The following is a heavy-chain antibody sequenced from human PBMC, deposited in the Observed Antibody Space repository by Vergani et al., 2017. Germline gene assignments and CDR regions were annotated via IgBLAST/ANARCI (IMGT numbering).Heavy chain of an antibody. CDR3: ARVSGWLVVYAFDS. J-gene: IGHJ3*02. V-gene: IGHV1-2*02. CDR1: GYTFTGYY. D-gene: IGHD2-8*02. CDR2: INPNSGGT. Sequence: QVQLVQSGAEVKKPGASVKVSCKASGYTFTGYYMHWVRQAPGQGLGWMGWINPNSGGTNYAQKFQGRVTMTRDTSISTAYMELSRLRSADTAVYSCARVSGWLVVYAFDSWGQGTMVTVSS.